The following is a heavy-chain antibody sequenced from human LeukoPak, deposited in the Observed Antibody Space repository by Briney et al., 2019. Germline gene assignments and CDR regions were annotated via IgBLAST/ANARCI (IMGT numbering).Heavy chain of an antibody. CDR1: GFTFSSYA. Sequence: GGSLRLSRAASGFTFSSYAMSWVRQAPGKGLEWVSAISGSGGSTYYADSVKGRFTISRDNSKNTLYLQMNSLGAEDTAVYYCAKSYDYVWGSYPTRGAFDYWGQGTLVTVSS. CDR3: AKSYDYVWGSYPTRGAFDY. V-gene: IGHV3-23*01. CDR2: ISGSGGST. J-gene: IGHJ4*02. D-gene: IGHD3-16*02.